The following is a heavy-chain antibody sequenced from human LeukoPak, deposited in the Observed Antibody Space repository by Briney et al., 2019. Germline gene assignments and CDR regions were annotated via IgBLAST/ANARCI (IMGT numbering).Heavy chain of an antibody. CDR2: INPHSGGT. CDR3: ARGTDYYDPTAYYPDY. CDR1: GYTFTDYY. Sequence: ASMKVSCKASGYTFTDYYIIWVRQAPGQGLEWMGWINPHSGGTKFAQNFQGRVTMTGDTSITTAYMELSRLTSDDTAMYYCARGTDYYDPTAYYPDYWGQGTLVTVSS. J-gene: IGHJ4*02. D-gene: IGHD3-22*01. V-gene: IGHV1-2*02.